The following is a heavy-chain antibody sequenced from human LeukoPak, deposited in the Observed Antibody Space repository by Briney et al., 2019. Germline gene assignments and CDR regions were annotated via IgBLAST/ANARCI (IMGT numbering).Heavy chain of an antibody. Sequence: GGSLRLSCAASDFTVISDYMSWVRQAPGKGLEWVSAIYSGGITYYSDSVKGRFTISRDNSKNTLYLQMNSLRVEDTAVYYCAYQRTASTTFEPWGQGTLVTVSS. CDR2: IYSGGIT. CDR3: AYQRTASTTFEP. J-gene: IGHJ5*02. D-gene: IGHD2-2*01. CDR1: DFTVISDY. V-gene: IGHV3-53*01.